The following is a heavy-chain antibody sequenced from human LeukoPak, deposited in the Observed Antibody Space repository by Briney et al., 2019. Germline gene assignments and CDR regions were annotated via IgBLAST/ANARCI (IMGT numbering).Heavy chain of an antibody. J-gene: IGHJ2*01. CDR3: ACNYDSSGYYAVSPYWYFDL. Sequence: SETLSLTCAVYGGSFSGYYWSWIRQPPGKGLEWIGYIYYSGSTNYNPSLKSRVTISVDTSKNQFSLKLSSVAAADTAVYYCACNYDSSGYYAVSPYWYFDLWGRGTLVTVSS. V-gene: IGHV4-59*01. CDR2: IYYSGST. CDR1: GGSFSGYY. D-gene: IGHD3-22*01.